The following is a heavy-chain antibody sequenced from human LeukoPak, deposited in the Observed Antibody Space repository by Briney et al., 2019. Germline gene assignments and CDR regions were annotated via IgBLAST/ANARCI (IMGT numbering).Heavy chain of an antibody. Sequence: GGSLRLSCAASGFSFSSFARTGVRQAPGKGLEGVSGIIDTGGATYYADSVKGRFTISRDNSKNTLFLQMNSLRAEDTAVYYCAKFNGHPTTNYYMDVWGEGTTVTVSS. D-gene: IGHD3-10*01. V-gene: IGHV3-23*01. CDR3: AKFNGHPTTNYYMDV. CDR1: GFSFSSFA. CDR2: IIDTGGAT. J-gene: IGHJ6*04.